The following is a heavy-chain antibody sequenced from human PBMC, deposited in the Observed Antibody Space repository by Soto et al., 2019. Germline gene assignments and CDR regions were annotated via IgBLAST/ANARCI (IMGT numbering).Heavy chain of an antibody. CDR3: ARQGIAVAVTYYYYGMDV. J-gene: IGHJ6*02. CDR2: IYYSGST. Sequence: SETLSLTCTVSGGSISSSTYYWGWIRQPPGKGLEWIGNIYYSGSTYCNPSLKSRVTISVDTSKSQFSLKLSSVTAADTAVYYCARQGIAVAVTYYYYGMDVWGQGTTVTVSS. V-gene: IGHV4-39*01. CDR1: GGSISSSTYY. D-gene: IGHD6-19*01.